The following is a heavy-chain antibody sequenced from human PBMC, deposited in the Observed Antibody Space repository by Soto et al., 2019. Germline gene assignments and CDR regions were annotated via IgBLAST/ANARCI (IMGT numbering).Heavy chain of an antibody. V-gene: IGHV3-23*01. CDR2: ISGSGGST. J-gene: IGHJ4*02. D-gene: IGHD1-26*01. CDR1: GFTFSSYA. Sequence: GGSLRLSCAASGFTFSSYAMSWVRQAPGKGLEWVSAISGSGGSTYYADSVKGRFTISRDNSKNTLYLQMNSLRAEDTAVYYCAKVGSGSYVSLYYFDYWGQGTLVTVSS. CDR3: AKVGSGSYVSLYYFDY.